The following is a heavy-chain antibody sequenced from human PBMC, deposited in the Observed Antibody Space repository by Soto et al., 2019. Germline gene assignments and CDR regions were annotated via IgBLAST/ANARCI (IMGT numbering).Heavy chain of an antibody. V-gene: IGHV4-59*01. Sequence: SETLSLTCTVSGGSISSYYWSWIRQPPGKGLEWIGYIYYSGSTNYNPSLKSRVTISVDTSKNQFSLKLSSVTAADTAVYYCAREGATYYYDSSGDEDAFDIWGQGTMVTVSS. J-gene: IGHJ3*02. CDR1: GGSISSYY. D-gene: IGHD3-22*01. CDR3: AREGATYYYDSSGDEDAFDI. CDR2: IYYSGST.